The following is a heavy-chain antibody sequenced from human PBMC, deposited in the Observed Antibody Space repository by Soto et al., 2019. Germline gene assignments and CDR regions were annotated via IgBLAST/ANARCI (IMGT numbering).Heavy chain of an antibody. V-gene: IGHV3-15*07. CDR2: IKSKTDGGTT. D-gene: IGHD6-19*01. CDR1: GFTFSNAW. J-gene: IGHJ3*02. CDR3: TTQGSSGWYYAFDI. Sequence: EVQLVESGGGLVKRGGSLRLSCAASGFTFSNAWMNWVRQAPGKGLEWVGRIKSKTDGGTTDYAAPVKGRFTISRDDSKNTLYLQMNSLKTEDTAVYYCTTQGSSGWYYAFDIWGQGTMVTVSS.